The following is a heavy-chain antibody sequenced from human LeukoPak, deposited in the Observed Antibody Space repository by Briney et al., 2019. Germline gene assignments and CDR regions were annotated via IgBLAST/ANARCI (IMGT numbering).Heavy chain of an antibody. J-gene: IGHJ2*01. CDR1: GFTFSSYA. Sequence: PGGSLRLSCAASGFTFSSYAMHWVRQAPGKGLEWVAVISYDGSNKYYADSVKGRFTISRDNSKNTLYLQMNSLRAEDTAVYYCVKEIADSDWYFDLWGRGTLVTVSS. CDR3: VKEIADSDWYFDL. D-gene: IGHD3/OR15-3a*01. V-gene: IGHV3-30-3*01. CDR2: ISYDGSNK.